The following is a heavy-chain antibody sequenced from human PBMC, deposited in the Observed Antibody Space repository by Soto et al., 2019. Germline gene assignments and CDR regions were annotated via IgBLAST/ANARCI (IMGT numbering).Heavy chain of an antibody. Sequence: SETLSLTCTVSGGSISSGGYYWSWSRQHPGKGLGWLGYIYYSGSTYYNPSLKSRVTISVDTSKNQFSLKLSSVTAADTAVYYCDDTRDNDSYGYLWFKPYSYYGMDVWGQGTTVTVTS. J-gene: IGHJ6*02. CDR1: GGSISSGGYY. D-gene: IGHD5-18*01. CDR2: IYYSGST. CDR3: DDTRDNDSYGYLWFKPYSYYGMDV. V-gene: IGHV4-31*03.